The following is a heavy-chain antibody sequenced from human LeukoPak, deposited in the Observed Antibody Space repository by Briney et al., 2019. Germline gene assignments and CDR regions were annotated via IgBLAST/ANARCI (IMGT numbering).Heavy chain of an antibody. CDR2: IYYSGTT. V-gene: IGHV4-59*01. CDR1: GGSISSYY. D-gene: IGHD6-13*01. Sequence: PSETLSLTCTVSGGSISSYYWNWIRQPPGKGLEWIGYIYYSGTTNYNPSLKSRVTISVDASKNQFSLKLSSVTAADTAVYYCARGVYIAAAQYGYWGQGTLVTVSS. CDR3: ARGVYIAAAQYGY. J-gene: IGHJ4*02.